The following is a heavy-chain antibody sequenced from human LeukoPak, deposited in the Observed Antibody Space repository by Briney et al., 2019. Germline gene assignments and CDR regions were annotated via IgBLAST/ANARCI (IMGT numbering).Heavy chain of an antibody. D-gene: IGHD3-3*01. V-gene: IGHV1-8*03. CDR3: ARGATFNYDFWSGYYIPNWFDP. CDR2: MNPNSGNT. J-gene: IGHJ5*02. Sequence: GASVKVSCKASGYTFTSYDINWVRQATGQGLEWMGWMNPNSGNTGYAQKFQGRVTITRNTSISTAYMELSSLRSEDTAVYYCARGATFNYDFWSGYYIPNWFDPWGQGALVTVSS. CDR1: GYTFTSYD.